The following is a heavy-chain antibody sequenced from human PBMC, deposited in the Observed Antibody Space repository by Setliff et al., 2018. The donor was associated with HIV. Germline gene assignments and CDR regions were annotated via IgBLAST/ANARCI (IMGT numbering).Heavy chain of an antibody. CDR3: ARAVNLTFDI. V-gene: IGHV4-38-2*02. CDR1: GYSSAGNLA. J-gene: IGHJ3*02. CDR2: IWHAGNT. Sequence: PSETLSLTCTVSGYSSAGNLAWAWIRQHPKKGLEWIGSIWHAGNTPYNPSLKSRVSISLDTSMEEFGLQLSSVTAADTAVYYCARAVNLTFDIWSLGTMVTVSS.